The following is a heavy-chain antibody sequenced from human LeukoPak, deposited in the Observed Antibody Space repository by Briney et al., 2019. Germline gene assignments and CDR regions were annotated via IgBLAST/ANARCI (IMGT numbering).Heavy chain of an antibody. D-gene: IGHD3-22*01. CDR1: GFTFDVYA. CDR3: AEDIPKDDYYDSSGYSPPAFDI. Sequence: PSGGSLRLSCAASGFTFDVYAMHWVRHAPGKGLEGVSGISWNSGSIGYADSVKGRFTISRDNAENSLYLQMNSLRAEDTALYYCAEDIPKDDYYDSSGYSPPAFDIWGQGTMVTVSS. J-gene: IGHJ3*02. V-gene: IGHV3-9*01. CDR2: ISWNSGSI.